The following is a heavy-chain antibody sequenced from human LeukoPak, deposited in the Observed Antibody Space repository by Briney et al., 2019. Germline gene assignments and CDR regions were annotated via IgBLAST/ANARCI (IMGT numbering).Heavy chain of an antibody. CDR2: IKEDGSAQ. D-gene: IGHD2-2*01. J-gene: IGHJ4*02. CDR3: ARFRRMPDY. CDR1: GFTFNGYW. V-gene: IGHV3-7*01. Sequence: GGSLRLSCAASGFTFNGYWMSWVRQAPGKGLEWVANIKEDGSAQYYVGSVKGRFTISRDNAKNSLYLQMNSLRAEDTAVYYCARFRRMPDYWGQGTLVTVSS.